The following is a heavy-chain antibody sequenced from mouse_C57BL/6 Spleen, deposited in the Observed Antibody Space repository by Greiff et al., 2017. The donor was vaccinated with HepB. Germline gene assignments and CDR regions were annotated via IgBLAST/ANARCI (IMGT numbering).Heavy chain of an antibody. Sequence: VQLKESGPGLVQPSQSLSITCTVSGFSLTSYGVHWVRQSPGKGLEWLGVIWSGGSTDYNAAFISRLSISQDNSKSQVFFKMNSLQADDTAIYYCDRSRGITTVVDYWGQGTTLTVSS. J-gene: IGHJ2*01. CDR1: GFSLTSYG. D-gene: IGHD1-1*01. CDR2: IWSGGST. V-gene: IGHV2-2*01. CDR3: DRSRGITTVVDY.